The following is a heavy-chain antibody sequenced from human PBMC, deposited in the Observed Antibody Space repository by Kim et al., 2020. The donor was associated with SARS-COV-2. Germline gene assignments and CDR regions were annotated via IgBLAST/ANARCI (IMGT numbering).Heavy chain of an antibody. CDR1: GGTFSSYA. CDR3: ARDEPRFRSDYDILTGYYHYWYFDL. J-gene: IGHJ2*01. V-gene: IGHV1-69*13. CDR2: IIPIFGTA. Sequence: SVKVSCKASGGTFSSYAISWVRQAPGQGLEWMGGIIPIFGTANYAQKFQGRVTITADESTSTAYMELSSLRSEDTAVYYCARDEPRFRSDYDILTGYYHYWYFDLWGRGTLVTVSS. D-gene: IGHD3-9*01.